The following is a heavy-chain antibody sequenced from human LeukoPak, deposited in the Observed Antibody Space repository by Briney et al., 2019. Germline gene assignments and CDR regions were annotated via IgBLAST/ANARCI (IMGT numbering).Heavy chain of an antibody. J-gene: IGHJ3*02. CDR1: GGSISSYY. Sequence: SETLSLTCTVSGGSISSYYWSWIRQPPGKGLEWIGYIYYSGSTNYNPSLKSRVAISVDTSKNQLSLKLSSVTAADTAVYYCAKDSSSWIDAFDIWGQGTMVTVSS. D-gene: IGHD6-13*01. CDR2: IYYSGST. CDR3: AKDSSSWIDAFDI. V-gene: IGHV4-59*12.